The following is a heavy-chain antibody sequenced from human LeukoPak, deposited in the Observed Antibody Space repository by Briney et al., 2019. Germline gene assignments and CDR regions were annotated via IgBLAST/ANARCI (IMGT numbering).Heavy chain of an antibody. D-gene: IGHD1-26*01. J-gene: IGHJ5*02. Sequence: SETLSLTCTVSGYSISSGYYWGWIRQPPGKGLEWIGSIYHSGSTYYNPSLKSRVTISVDTSKNQFSLKLSSVTAADTAVYYCARDKSGSYSAQWFDPWGQGTLVTVSS. CDR2: IYHSGST. CDR3: ARDKSGSYSAQWFDP. V-gene: IGHV4-38-2*02. CDR1: GYSISSGYY.